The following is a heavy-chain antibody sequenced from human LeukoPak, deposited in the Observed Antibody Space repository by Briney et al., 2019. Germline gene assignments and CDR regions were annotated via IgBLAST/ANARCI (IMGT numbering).Heavy chain of an antibody. J-gene: IGHJ5*02. V-gene: IGHV3-20*04. Sequence: GGSLRLSCAASGFTFGNHVMHWVRQAPGKGLEWVSAIDWRGGTSAYSVPVKGRFTISRDDANSFLYLQMNSLRPEDTAFYLCVRGQARETTPAGWGSHLDRWGLGTLVTVSS. CDR2: IDWRGGTS. CDR1: GFTFGNHV. CDR3: VRGQARETTPAGWGSHLDR. D-gene: IGHD1-7*01.